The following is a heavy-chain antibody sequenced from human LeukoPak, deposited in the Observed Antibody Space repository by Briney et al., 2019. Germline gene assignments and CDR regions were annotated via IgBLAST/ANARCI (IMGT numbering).Heavy chain of an antibody. CDR1: GGSISSYY. V-gene: IGHV4-59*01. D-gene: IGHD6-19*01. CDR3: ARVGAAVAGDFDY. J-gene: IGHJ4*02. CDR2: IYYSGST. Sequence: SETLSLTCTVSGGSISSYYWSWIRQPPGQGLEWIGYIYYSGSTNYNPSLKSRVTISVDTSKNQFSLKLSSVTAADTAVYYCARVGAAVAGDFDYWGQGTLVTVSS.